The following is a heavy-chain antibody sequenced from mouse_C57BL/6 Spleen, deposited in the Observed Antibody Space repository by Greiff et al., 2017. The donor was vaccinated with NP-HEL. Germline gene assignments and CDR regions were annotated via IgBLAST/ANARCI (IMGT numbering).Heavy chain of an antibody. D-gene: IGHD3-2*02. CDR2: INPGSGGT. J-gene: IGHJ2*01. Sequence: QVQLQQSGAELVRPGTSVKVSCKASGYAFTNYLIEWVKQRPGQGLEWIGVINPGSGGTNYNEKFKGKATLTADKSSSTAYMQLSSLTSEDSAVYFCARCGAQATSYFDYWGQGTTLTVSS. CDR1: GYAFTNYL. CDR3: ARCGAQATSYFDY. V-gene: IGHV1-54*01.